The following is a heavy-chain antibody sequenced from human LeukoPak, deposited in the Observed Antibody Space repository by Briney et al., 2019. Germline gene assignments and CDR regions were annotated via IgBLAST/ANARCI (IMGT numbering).Heavy chain of an antibody. Sequence: SETLSLTCTVSGGSISSSSYYWGWIRQPPGKGLEWIGSIYYSGSTYYNPSLKSRVTISVDTSKNQFSLKLSSVTAADTAVYYCARRQVCSSTSCYGLAGDYWGQGTLVPVSS. D-gene: IGHD2-2*01. CDR3: ARRQVCSSTSCYGLAGDY. CDR2: IYYSGST. J-gene: IGHJ4*02. V-gene: IGHV4-39*01. CDR1: GGSISSSSYY.